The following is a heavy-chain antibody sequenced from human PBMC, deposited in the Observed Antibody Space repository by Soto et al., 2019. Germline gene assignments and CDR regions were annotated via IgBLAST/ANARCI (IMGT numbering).Heavy chain of an antibody. V-gene: IGHV3-23*01. CDR3: ARNGGGLAY. CDR1: GFTFSSYD. J-gene: IGHJ4*02. CDR2: MRVSSGAT. D-gene: IGHD3-16*01. Sequence: EVQLLESGGGLVQPGGSLRLFCAASGFTFSSYDMIWVRQAPGKGLEWVSGMRVSSGATYYTDFVKGRFTISRDNSKNTLYLQMNSLRVEDTAVYYCARNGGGLAYWGQGTLVTVSS.